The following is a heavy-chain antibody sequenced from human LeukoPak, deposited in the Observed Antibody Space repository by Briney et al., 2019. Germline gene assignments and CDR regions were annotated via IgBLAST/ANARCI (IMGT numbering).Heavy chain of an antibody. J-gene: IGHJ3*02. CDR1: GGSISSYY. CDR3: ARRPGSGPDAFDI. V-gene: IGHV4-59*08. D-gene: IGHD2-15*01. Sequence: SETLSLTCTVSGGSISSYYWSWIRQPPGKGLEWIGYIYYSGSTNYNPSLKSRVTISVDTSKNQFSLKLSSVTAADTAVYYCARRPGSGPDAFDIWGQGTMVTISS. CDR2: IYYSGST.